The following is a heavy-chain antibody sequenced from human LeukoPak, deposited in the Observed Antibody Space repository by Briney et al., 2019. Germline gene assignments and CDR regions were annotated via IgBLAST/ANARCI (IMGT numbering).Heavy chain of an antibody. D-gene: IGHD3-10*01. V-gene: IGHV4-34*01. CDR2: INHSGST. Sequence: SETLSLTCAVYGGSFSGYYWSWIRQPPGKGLEWIGEINHSGSTNYNPSLKSRVTISVDTSKTQFSLKLSSVTAADTAVYYCARHSILWFGELWRAFDIWGQGTMVTVSS. J-gene: IGHJ3*02. CDR3: ARHSILWFGELWRAFDI. CDR1: GGSFSGYY.